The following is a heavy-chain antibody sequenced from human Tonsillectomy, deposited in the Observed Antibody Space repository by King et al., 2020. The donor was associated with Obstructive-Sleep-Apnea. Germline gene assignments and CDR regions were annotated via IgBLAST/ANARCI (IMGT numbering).Heavy chain of an antibody. Sequence: QLQESGPGLVKPSETLSLTCSVSGCSISSYSRSWIRQPPGEGLEWIGNIHYSGTTKYNPSLESRITISGDTSKNQFSLKLSSVTAADTAVYYCARVRVAAAGLDYWGQGALVTVSS. V-gene: IGHV4-59*08. CDR3: ARVRVAAAGLDY. CDR2: IHYSGTT. CDR1: GCSISSYS. D-gene: IGHD6-13*01. J-gene: IGHJ4*02.